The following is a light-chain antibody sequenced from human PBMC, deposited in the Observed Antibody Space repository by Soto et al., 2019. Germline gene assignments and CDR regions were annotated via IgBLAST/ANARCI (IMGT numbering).Light chain of an antibody. CDR2: GAS. CDR1: QSVFNN. Sequence: EIVMTQSPATLSLSPGERSTLSCRASQSVFNNLAWYKQKPGQAPRLLIYGASARATDIPARFSGGGSGTEFTLTISSLKSEDFAVYYCQQLHTYPLTFGGGTKVDIK. CDR3: QQLHTYPLT. V-gene: IGKV3-15*01. J-gene: IGKJ4*01.